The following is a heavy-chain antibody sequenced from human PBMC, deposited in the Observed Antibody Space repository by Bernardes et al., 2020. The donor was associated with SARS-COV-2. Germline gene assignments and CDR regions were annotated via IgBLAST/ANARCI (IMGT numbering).Heavy chain of an antibody. V-gene: IGHV3-23*01. Sequence: GVLRLSCVASEFTFSSYAMSWVRQAPGKGLEWVSAISGRGDSTYYADSVKGRFTISRDNSKNTLYLQMNSLRAEDTAVYYCAKTVYCSGGSCHLYYYYGMDVWGQGTTVTVSS. CDR2: ISGRGDST. CDR1: EFTFSSYA. CDR3: AKTVYCSGGSCHLYYYYGMDV. D-gene: IGHD2-15*01. J-gene: IGHJ6*02.